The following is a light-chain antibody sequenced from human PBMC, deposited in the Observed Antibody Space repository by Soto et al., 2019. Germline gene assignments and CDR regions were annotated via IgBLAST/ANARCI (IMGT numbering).Light chain of an antibody. Sequence: EIVLTQSPATLSLSPGERATLSCRASQSVTKSLAWYQQKPGQAPRLLIFATSHRATDIPTRFSGSGSETDFTLTISSLEPEDFAVYYCQHRSDWPPSLTFGGGTKVEIK. CDR2: ATS. CDR3: QHRSDWPPSLT. V-gene: IGKV3-11*01. CDR1: QSVTKS. J-gene: IGKJ4*01.